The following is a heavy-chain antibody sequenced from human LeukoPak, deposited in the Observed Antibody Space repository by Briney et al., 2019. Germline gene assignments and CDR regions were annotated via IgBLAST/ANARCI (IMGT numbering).Heavy chain of an antibody. CDR1: GGTFSSYA. J-gene: IGHJ3*02. V-gene: IGHV1-69*06. CDR2: IIPIFGTA. CDR3: ARDQPYCSGGSCYDAFDI. D-gene: IGHD2-15*01. Sequence: PVKVSCKASGGTFSSYAISWVRQAPGQGLEWMGGIIPIFGTANYAQKFQGRVTITADKSTSTAYMELSSLRSEDTAVYYCARDQPYCSGGSCYDAFDIWGQGTMVTVSS.